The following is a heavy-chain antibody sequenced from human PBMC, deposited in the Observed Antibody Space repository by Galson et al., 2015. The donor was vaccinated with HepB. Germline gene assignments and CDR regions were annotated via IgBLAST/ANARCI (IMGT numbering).Heavy chain of an antibody. CDR2: ISGSGGST. CDR3: AKYYYDSSGYPSAYYFDY. D-gene: IGHD3-22*01. J-gene: IGHJ4*02. Sequence: SLRLSCAASGFTFSSYAMSWVRQAPGKGLEWVSAISGSGGSTYYADSVKGRFTISRDNSKNTLYLQMNSLRAEDTAVYYCAKYYYDSSGYPSAYYFDYWGQGTLVTVSS. CDR1: GFTFSSYA. V-gene: IGHV3-23*01.